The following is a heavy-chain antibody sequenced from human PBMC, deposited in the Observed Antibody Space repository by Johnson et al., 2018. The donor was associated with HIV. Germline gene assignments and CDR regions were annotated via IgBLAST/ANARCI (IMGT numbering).Heavy chain of an antibody. Sequence: VQLVESGGGLVQPGGSLRLSCAASGFTFSSYAMSWVRQAPGKGLEWVSAIHRGGSTAYADSVKGRFTVSRDTSKNTVYLQMNTLRAEDTAVYYCARDPFIPLGIGGQGTVVTVSS. V-gene: IGHV3-66*02. D-gene: IGHD7-27*01. J-gene: IGHJ3*02. CDR2: IHRGGST. CDR1: GFTFSSYA. CDR3: ARDPFIPLGI.